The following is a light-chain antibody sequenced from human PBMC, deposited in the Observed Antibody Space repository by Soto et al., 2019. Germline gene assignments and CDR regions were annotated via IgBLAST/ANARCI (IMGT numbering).Light chain of an antibody. CDR1: QAVNTR. V-gene: IGKV3D-11*03. CDR3: QQYGSSPVP. Sequence: EIVLTQSPATLSSFPGDRVTLSCRASQAVNTRLAWYQHKPGQAPRLLIYLTSNRAAGIPARFSGSGSGTDFTLTISDVEPEDFAVYYCQQYGSSPVPFGQGTKVDIK. CDR2: LTS. J-gene: IGKJ1*01.